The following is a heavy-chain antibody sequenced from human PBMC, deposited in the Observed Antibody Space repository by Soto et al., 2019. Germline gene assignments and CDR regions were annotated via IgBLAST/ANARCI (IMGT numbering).Heavy chain of an antibody. J-gene: IGHJ6*03. CDR3: ARDDYGDYNLDV. D-gene: IGHD4-17*01. V-gene: IGHV3-21*01. Sequence: ESVGGLVKPGGSLRLSCAASGFTFSSYSMNWVRQAPGKGLEWVSSISSSSSYIYYADSVKGRFTISRDNAKNSLYLQMNSLRAEDTAVYYCARDDYGDYNLDVWGKGTTVTVSS. CDR2: ISSSSSYI. CDR1: GFTFSSYS.